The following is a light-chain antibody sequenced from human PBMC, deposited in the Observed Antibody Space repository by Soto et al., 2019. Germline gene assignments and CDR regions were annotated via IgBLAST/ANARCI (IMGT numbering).Light chain of an antibody. V-gene: IGKV3-11*01. CDR2: DAS. CDR1: QSVSSY. Sequence: EIVLTQSPATLSLSPGERATLSCRASQSVSSYLAWYQQKPGQAPRLLIYDASSRATGIPARFSGSGSGTDFTLTTSSLEPEDFAVYYCQQRSNWPSITFGQGTRLEIK. J-gene: IGKJ5*01. CDR3: QQRSNWPSIT.